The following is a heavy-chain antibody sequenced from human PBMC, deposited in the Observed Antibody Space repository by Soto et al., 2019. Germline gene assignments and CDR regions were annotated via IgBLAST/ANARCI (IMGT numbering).Heavy chain of an antibody. J-gene: IGHJ4*02. CDR2: IKQGGSEK. V-gene: IGHV3-7*01. CDR3: TTDNFNY. CDR1: GFTFSNYW. D-gene: IGHD3-22*01. Sequence: PGGSLRLSCAASGFTFSNYWMSWVRQAPGKGLEWVANIKQGGSEKHYVDSVKGRFTISRDNAKNSLYLQMNSLRAEDTAVYYCTTDNFNYWGQGTLVTVSS.